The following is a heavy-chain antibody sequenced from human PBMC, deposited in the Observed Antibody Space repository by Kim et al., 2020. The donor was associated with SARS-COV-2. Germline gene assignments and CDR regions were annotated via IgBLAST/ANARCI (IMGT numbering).Heavy chain of an antibody. CDR3: ARGLTATWGIIDN. J-gene: IGHJ4*02. CDR1: GFTFSNYA. V-gene: IGHV3-64*01. CDR2: ISSDGGST. Sequence: GGSLRLSCAASGFTFSNYAMHWVRQAPGKGLEYVSIISSDGGSTFYANSVKGRFTISRDNSKNTLFLQMGSLRPEAMAVYYCARGLTATWGIIDNWGQGTLVTVSS. D-gene: IGHD7-27*01.